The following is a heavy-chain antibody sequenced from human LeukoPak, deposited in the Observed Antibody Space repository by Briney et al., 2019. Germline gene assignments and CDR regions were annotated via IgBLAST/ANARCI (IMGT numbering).Heavy chain of an antibody. CDR1: GFTFSSYS. Sequence: GGSLRLSCAASGFTFSSYSMNWVRQAPGEGLEWVSSISGTSSYIHYADSVKGRFTVSRDNAKNSLFLQMNSLRAEDTAVYYCATHIAAQWGFDYWGQGSLVTVSS. J-gene: IGHJ4*02. D-gene: IGHD6-6*01. CDR3: ATHIAAQWGFDY. V-gene: IGHV3-21*01. CDR2: ISGTSSYI.